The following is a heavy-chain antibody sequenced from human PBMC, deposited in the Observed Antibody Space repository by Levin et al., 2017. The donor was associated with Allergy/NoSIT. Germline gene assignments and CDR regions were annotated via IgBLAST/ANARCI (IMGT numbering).Heavy chain of an antibody. CDR3: ASRGGIAAAGEYFQH. Sequence: VASVKVSCKASGGTFSSYAISWVRQAPGQGLEWMGGIIPIFGTANYAQKFQGRVTITADKSTSTAYMELSSLRSEDTAVYYCASRGGIAAAGEYFQHWGQGTLVTVSS. V-gene: IGHV1-69*06. CDR1: GGTFSSYA. CDR2: IIPIFGTA. D-gene: IGHD6-13*01. J-gene: IGHJ1*01.